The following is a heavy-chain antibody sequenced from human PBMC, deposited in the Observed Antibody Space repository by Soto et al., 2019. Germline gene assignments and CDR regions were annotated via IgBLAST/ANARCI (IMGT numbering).Heavy chain of an antibody. CDR1: GFTFSLYP. V-gene: IGHV3-30-3*01. D-gene: IGHD6-19*01. J-gene: IGHJ4*02. CDR3: ARGHSDGWYYFEY. Sequence: QVQLVESGGGVVQPGTSLRLSCATSGFTFSLYPMHWVRQAPGKGLEWVAVVSYDGSKKYYADSVKGRFTISRDSSKNTLYLQVNSLRAEDTALYYGARGHSDGWYYFEYWGQGTLVTVSS. CDR2: VSYDGSKK.